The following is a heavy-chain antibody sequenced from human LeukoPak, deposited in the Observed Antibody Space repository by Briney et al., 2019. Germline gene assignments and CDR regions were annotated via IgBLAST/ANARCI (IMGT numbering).Heavy chain of an antibody. D-gene: IGHD6-6*01. CDR2: IYSGGST. V-gene: IGHV3-66*02. CDR1: GFTVSSNY. Sequence: GGSQRLSCAASGFTVSSNYMSWVRQAPGKGLEWVSVIYSGGSTYYADSVKGRFTISRDNSKNTLYLQMNSLRAEDTAVYYCARDSSSSGRFDYWGQGTLVTVSS. J-gene: IGHJ4*02. CDR3: ARDSSSSGRFDY.